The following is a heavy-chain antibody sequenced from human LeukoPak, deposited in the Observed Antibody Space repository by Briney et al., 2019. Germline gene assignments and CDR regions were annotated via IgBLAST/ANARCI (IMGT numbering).Heavy chain of an antibody. Sequence: ASVKVSCKASGYTFTRYDINWVRQATGQGLEWMGWRNPNSGNTGYAQKFQGRITMTRNTSISTAYMDLSSLRSEDTAVYYCARGDPYQLLCNWGQGTLVTVSS. V-gene: IGHV1-8*01. CDR3: ARGDPYQLLCN. CDR1: GYTFTRYD. J-gene: IGHJ4*02. CDR2: RNPNSGNT. D-gene: IGHD2-2*01.